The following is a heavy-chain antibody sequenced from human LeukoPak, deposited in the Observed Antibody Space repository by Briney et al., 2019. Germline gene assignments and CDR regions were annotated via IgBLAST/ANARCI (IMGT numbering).Heavy chain of an antibody. Sequence: SETLSLTCTVSGASVSSHYWSWIRQPPGKGLEWIGYVSYSGGTNYSPSLKSRVTISLDTSKDQFSLRLNSVTPADTAVYYCARLSTYYDSWSPLDYWGQGTLVTVSS. CDR3: ARLSTYYDSWSPLDY. D-gene: IGHD3-3*01. V-gene: IGHV4-59*02. CDR2: VSYSGGT. CDR1: GASVSSHY. J-gene: IGHJ4*02.